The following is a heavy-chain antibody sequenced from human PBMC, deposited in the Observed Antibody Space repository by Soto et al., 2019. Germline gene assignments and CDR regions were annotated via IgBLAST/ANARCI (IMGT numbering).Heavy chain of an antibody. Sequence: PGGSLRLSCAVSGFSVSSTYMNWVRQAPGKGLEWVSVIYTGGGTYYAESVKGRFTISRDNSKNTPYLQMNSLRAEDTAIYYCARDNYGRYWGQGTLVTVSS. J-gene: IGHJ4*02. V-gene: IGHV3-53*01. CDR1: GFSVSSTY. D-gene: IGHD3-16*01. CDR2: IYTGGGT. CDR3: ARDNYGRY.